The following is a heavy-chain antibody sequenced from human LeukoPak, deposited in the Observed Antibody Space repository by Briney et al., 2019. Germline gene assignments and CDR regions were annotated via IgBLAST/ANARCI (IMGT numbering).Heavy chain of an antibody. J-gene: IGHJ6*03. V-gene: IGHV4-39*01. Sequence: SETLSLTCTVSGGSIRSSSYYWGWIRQSPGKGLEWIGSIYYSGSTYYKPSRKRRVTISVDTSKNQFSLKLSSVTAADTAVYYCAKNTYYYYYYMDVWGKGTTVTVSS. CDR1: GGSIRSSSYY. CDR2: IYYSGST. CDR3: AKNTYYYYYYMDV.